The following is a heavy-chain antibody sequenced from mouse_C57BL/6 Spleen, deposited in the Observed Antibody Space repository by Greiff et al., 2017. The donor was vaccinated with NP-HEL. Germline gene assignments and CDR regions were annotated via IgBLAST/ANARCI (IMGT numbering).Heavy chain of an antibody. CDR2: FHPYNDDT. Sequence: VQLQQSGAELVKPGASVKMSCKASGYTFTTYPIEWMKQNHGKSLEWIGNFHPYNDDTKYNEKFKGKATLTVEKSSSTVYLELSKFKSDDSAVYYCAREGGEYYGSSSVAYWGQGTLVTVSA. CDR1: GYTFTTYP. V-gene: IGHV1-47*01. D-gene: IGHD1-1*01. J-gene: IGHJ3*01. CDR3: AREGGEYYGSSSVAY.